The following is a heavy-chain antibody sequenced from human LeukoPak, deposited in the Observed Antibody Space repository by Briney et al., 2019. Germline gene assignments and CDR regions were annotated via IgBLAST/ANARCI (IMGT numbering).Heavy chain of an antibody. CDR1: GGSISSYY. CDR3: ATFGPGQKPGVRGVINYFDY. CDR2: IYYSGST. D-gene: IGHD3-10*01. V-gene: IGHV4-59*08. J-gene: IGHJ4*02. Sequence: TSETLSLTCTVSGGSISSYYWSWIRQPPGKGLEWIGYIYYSGSTNYNPSLKSRVTISVDTSKNQFSLKLSSVTAADTAVYYCATFGPGQKPGVRGVINYFDYWGQGTLVTVSS.